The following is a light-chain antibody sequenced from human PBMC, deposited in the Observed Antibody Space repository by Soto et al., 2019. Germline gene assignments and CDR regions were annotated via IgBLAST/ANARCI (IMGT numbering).Light chain of an antibody. CDR1: QSISSY. J-gene: IGKJ1*01. CDR3: QQRYSPPWT. V-gene: IGKV1-39*01. Sequence: DIQMTQSPSSLSASVGDRVTITCRASQSISSYLNWYQQKPGKAPKLLIYAASSLQSGVPSRFSSSGSGTDFTLTISSLQPEDFATYYCQQRYSPPWTFGQGTKVEIK. CDR2: AAS.